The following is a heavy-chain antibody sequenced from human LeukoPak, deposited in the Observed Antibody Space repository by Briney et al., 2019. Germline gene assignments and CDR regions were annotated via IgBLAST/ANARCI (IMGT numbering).Heavy chain of an antibody. CDR1: GGSISSYY. V-gene: IGHV4-4*07. Sequence: SETLSLTCTVPGGSISSYYWSWIRQPAGKGLEWIGRIYTGGSTNYNPSLKSRVTMSVDTSKNQFSLKLSSVTAADTAVYYCARDGYSGYDFDYWGQGTLVTVSS. CDR2: IYTGGST. J-gene: IGHJ4*02. CDR3: ARDGYSGYDFDY. D-gene: IGHD5-12*01.